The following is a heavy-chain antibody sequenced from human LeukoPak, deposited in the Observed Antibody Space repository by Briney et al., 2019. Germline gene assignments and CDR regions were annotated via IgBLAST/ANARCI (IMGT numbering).Heavy chain of an antibody. CDR1: GGSFSGYY. CDR3: ARTPLQDIVVVVAGAFDI. Sequence: SETLSLTCAVYGGSFSGYYWSWIRQPPGKGLEWIGYIYYSGSTNYNPSLKSRVTISVDTSKNQFSLKLSSVTAADTAVYYCARTPLQDIVVVVAGAFDIWGQGTMVTVSS. D-gene: IGHD2-15*01. CDR2: IYYSGST. J-gene: IGHJ3*02. V-gene: IGHV4-59*12.